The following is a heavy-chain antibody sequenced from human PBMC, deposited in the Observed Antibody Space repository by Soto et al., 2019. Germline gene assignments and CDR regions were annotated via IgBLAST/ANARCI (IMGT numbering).Heavy chain of an antibody. D-gene: IGHD4-17*01. CDR1: GYTFTSYD. V-gene: IGHV1-8*01. J-gene: IGHJ5*02. CDR3: ARGIKYGAYSRWFDP. CDR2: MNPNSGNT. Sequence: ASVKVSCKASGYTFTSYDINWVRQATGQGLEYLGWMNPNSGNTAYVQKFQGRVTMTWDTSITTAYMELSSLRSEDTAVYFCARGIKYGAYSRWFDPGAREPWSPSPQ.